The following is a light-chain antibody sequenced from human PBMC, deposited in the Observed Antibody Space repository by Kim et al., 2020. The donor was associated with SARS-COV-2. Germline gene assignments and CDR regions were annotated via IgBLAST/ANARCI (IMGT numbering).Light chain of an antibody. CDR1: QSVSSN. Sequence: SQEERATLSCRASQSVSSNLAWYQQKPGQAPRLLIYGASTRATDIPARFSGSGSGTEFTLTFSSLQSEDVTDNYGHQYTICDGRTFEQGTKVDIK. CDR3: HQYTICDGRT. J-gene: IGKJ1*01. V-gene: IGKV3-15*01. CDR2: GAS.